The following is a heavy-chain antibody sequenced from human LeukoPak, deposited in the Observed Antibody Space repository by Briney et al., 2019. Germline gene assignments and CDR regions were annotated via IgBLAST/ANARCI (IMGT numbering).Heavy chain of an antibody. CDR1: GFTFSSYG. CDR3: AKDLYYDILTGFFHYYGMDV. J-gene: IGHJ6*02. D-gene: IGHD3-9*01. Sequence: GGSLRLSCAASGFTFSSYGMHWVRQAPGKGLEWVAVISYDGSNKYYADSVKGRFTISRDNSKNTLYLQMNSLRAEDTAVYYCAKDLYYDILTGFFHYYGMDVWGQGTTVTVSS. CDR2: ISYDGSNK. V-gene: IGHV3-30*18.